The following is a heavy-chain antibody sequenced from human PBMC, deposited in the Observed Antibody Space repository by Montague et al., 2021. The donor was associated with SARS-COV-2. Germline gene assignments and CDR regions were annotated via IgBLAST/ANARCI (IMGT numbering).Heavy chain of an antibody. CDR3: ARAGEQLVRGRWYFDY. D-gene: IGHD6-6*01. CDR2: KYTTGCT. CDR1: GASITSGSYY. Sequence: TLSLTCTVSGASITSGSYYWSWIRQPAGTRLEWIGRKYTTGCTNYDPSLKSRVAISVDTSKNQFSLKLSSVTAADTAVYYCARAGEQLVRGRWYFDYWGQGILVTVSP. V-gene: IGHV4-61*02. J-gene: IGHJ4*02.